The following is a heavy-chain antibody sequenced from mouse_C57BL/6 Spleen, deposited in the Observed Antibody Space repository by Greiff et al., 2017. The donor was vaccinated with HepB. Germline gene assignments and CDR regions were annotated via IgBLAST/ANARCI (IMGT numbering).Heavy chain of an antibody. D-gene: IGHD2-5*01. CDR2: ISDGGSYT. CDR1: GFTFSSYA. Sequence: EVKLVESGGGLVKPGGSLKLSYAASGFTFSSYAMSWVRQTPEKRLEWVATISDGGSYTYYPDNVKGRFTISRDNAKNNLYLQMSHLKSEDTAMYYCARGGPTIVTTWYFDVWGTGTTVTVSS. CDR3: ARGGPTIVTTWYFDV. V-gene: IGHV5-4*03. J-gene: IGHJ1*03.